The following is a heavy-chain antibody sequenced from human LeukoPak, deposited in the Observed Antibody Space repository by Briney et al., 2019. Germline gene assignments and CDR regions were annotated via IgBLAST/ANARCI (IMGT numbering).Heavy chain of an antibody. Sequence: GESLKISCKGSGYSFTSYWIGWVRQMPGKGLEWMGIIHPGDSDTRYSPSFQGQVTISADKSISTAYLQWSSLKASDTAMYYCARRNYGSGSFNWFDPWGQGTLVTVSS. D-gene: IGHD3-10*01. V-gene: IGHV5-51*01. CDR3: ARRNYGSGSFNWFDP. CDR2: IHPGDSDT. J-gene: IGHJ5*02. CDR1: GYSFTSYW.